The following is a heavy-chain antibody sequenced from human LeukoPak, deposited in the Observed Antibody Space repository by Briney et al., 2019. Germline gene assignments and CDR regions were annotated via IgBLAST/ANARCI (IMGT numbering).Heavy chain of an antibody. V-gene: IGHV4-39*01. CDR3: ARSAWRANGYYNWFDS. CDR2: IYYSGST. Sequence: SETLSLTCTVSGVSITSGSYYWGWIRQSPGKGLEWIGSIYYSGSTYCNSSLKSRVTMSVDTSNNQFSLKLSSVTAADTAVYYCARSAWRANGYYNWFDSWGQGSLVTVS. J-gene: IGHJ5*01. CDR1: GVSITSGSYY. D-gene: IGHD2-8*01.